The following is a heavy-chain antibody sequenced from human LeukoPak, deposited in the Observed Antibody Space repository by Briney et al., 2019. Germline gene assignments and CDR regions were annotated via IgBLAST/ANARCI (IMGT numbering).Heavy chain of an antibody. J-gene: IGHJ4*02. CDR1: GFTFSSYS. D-gene: IGHD3-3*01. Sequence: GGSLRLSCAASGFTFSSYSMNWVRQAPGKGLEWVANMNQDGREKYYVDSVEGRFTISRDNARNSLYLQMDSLRAEDTAVYYCASGVYQIDYWGQGTLVHVSS. CDR3: ASGVYQIDY. CDR2: MNQDGREK. V-gene: IGHV3-7*03.